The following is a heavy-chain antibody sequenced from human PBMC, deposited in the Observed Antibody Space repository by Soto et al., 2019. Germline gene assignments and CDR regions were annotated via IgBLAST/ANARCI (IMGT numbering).Heavy chain of an antibody. CDR2: IIPIFGTA. V-gene: IGHV1-69*13. D-gene: IGHD5-12*01. CDR1: GGTFSSYA. J-gene: IGHJ2*01. CDR3: ARDMSEYSGYEYWYSDL. Sequence: GASVKVSCKASGGTFSSYAISWVRQAPGQGLEWMGGIIPIFGTANYAQKFQGRVTITADESTSTAYMELSSLRSEDTAVYYCARDMSEYSGYEYWYSDLWGRGTLVTVSS.